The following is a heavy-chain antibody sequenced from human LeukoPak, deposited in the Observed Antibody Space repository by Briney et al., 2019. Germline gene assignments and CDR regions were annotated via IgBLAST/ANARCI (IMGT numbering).Heavy chain of an antibody. D-gene: IGHD3-10*01. CDR3: ATSGVNDLDY. CDR1: GFSVSSKY. CDR2: LYSVGNT. Sequence: PGGSLRLSCAASGFSVSSKYMNWVRQAPGKGLEWVSILYSVGNTYYADSVKGRFTISRDNSKNTLYLQMNSLRAEDTAVYYCATSGVNDLDYWGQGTLVTVSS. J-gene: IGHJ4*02. V-gene: IGHV3-66*02.